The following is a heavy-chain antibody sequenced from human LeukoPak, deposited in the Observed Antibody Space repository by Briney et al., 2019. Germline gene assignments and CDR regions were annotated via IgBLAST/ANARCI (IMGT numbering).Heavy chain of an antibody. CDR3: ARDPTIFAFDI. CDR2: INSDGSST. Sequence: GGSLRLSCAASGFTFSNAWMSWVRQAPGKGLVWVSRINSDGSSTSYADSVKGRFTISRDNAKNTLYLQMNSLRAEDTAVYYCARDPTIFAFDIWGQGTMVTVSS. J-gene: IGHJ3*02. V-gene: IGHV3-74*01. D-gene: IGHD2/OR15-2a*01. CDR1: GFTFSNAW.